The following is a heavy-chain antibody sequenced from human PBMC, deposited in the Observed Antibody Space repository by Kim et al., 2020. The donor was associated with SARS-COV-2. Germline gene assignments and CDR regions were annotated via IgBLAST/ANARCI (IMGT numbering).Heavy chain of an antibody. D-gene: IGHD5-18*01. V-gene: IGHV4-34*01. CDR1: GGSFSGYY. Sequence: SETLSLTCAVYGGSFSGYYWSWIRQPPGKGLEWIGEINHSGSTNYNPSLKSRVTISVDTSKNQFSLKLSSVTAADTAVYYCARSRQLWWGGYYFDYWGQGTLVTVSS. CDR2: INHSGST. J-gene: IGHJ4*02. CDR3: ARSRQLWWGGYYFDY.